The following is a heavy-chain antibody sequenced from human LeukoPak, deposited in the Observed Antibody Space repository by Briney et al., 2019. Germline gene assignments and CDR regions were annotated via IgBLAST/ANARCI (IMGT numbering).Heavy chain of an antibody. V-gene: IGHV1-2*02. J-gene: IGHJ4*02. Sequence: ASVKASCKASGYTFTGYYMHWVRQAPGQGLEWMGWINPNSGGTNYAQKFQGRVTMTRDTSISTAYMELSRLRSDDTAVYYCARDDGTYYDILTGPASWGQGTLVTVSS. CDR1: GYTFTGYY. CDR3: ARDDGTYYDILTGPAS. CDR2: INPNSGGT. D-gene: IGHD3-9*01.